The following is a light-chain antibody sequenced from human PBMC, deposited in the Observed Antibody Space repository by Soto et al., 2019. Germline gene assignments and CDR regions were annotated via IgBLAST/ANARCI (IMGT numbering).Light chain of an antibody. CDR2: GAS. Sequence: EIVMTQSPATLSVSPGERVTLSCRANRNIISNLAWYQQKPGQAPRLLIYGASNRATGIPDRFSGSGSGTDFTLTISRLESEDFAVYHCQQYGSSPLTFGGGTKVDIK. CDR1: RNIISN. V-gene: IGKV3D-15*01. CDR3: QQYGSSPLT. J-gene: IGKJ4*01.